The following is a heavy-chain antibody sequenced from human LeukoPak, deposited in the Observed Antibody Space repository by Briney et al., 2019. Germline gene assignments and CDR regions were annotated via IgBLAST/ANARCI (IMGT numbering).Heavy chain of an antibody. V-gene: IGHV3-23*01. CDR1: GFTFTSYA. Sequence: GGSLRLSCAASGFTFTSYALTWVRQAPGKGLVWVSALHSGGHTFYADSVRGRFSISRDISKNALYLQMNNLGPEDTALYYCVRGLSGVSSWYFDLWGRGTLVSVS. J-gene: IGHJ2*01. CDR3: VRGLSGVSSWYFDL. CDR2: LHSGGHT. D-gene: IGHD7-27*01.